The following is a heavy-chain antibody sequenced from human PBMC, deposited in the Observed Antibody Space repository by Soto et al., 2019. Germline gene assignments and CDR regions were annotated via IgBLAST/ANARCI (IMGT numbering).Heavy chain of an antibody. D-gene: IGHD3-10*01. V-gene: IGHV3-23*01. Sequence: EVPLLESGGGLVQPGGSLRLSCAASGFTFSSYAMNWVRQAPGKGLEWVSDISGSGGITYYADSVKGRFTISRDNSKNTLYLQMNSLRAEDTAVYYCAKSAMVRGGGWFDPWGQGTLVTVSS. J-gene: IGHJ5*02. CDR2: ISGSGGIT. CDR3: AKSAMVRGGGWFDP. CDR1: GFTFSSYA.